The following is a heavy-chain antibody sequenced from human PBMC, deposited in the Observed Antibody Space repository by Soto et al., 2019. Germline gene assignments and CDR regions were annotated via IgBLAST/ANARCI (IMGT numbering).Heavy chain of an antibody. V-gene: IGHV5-51*01. CDR3: ARHGLDCSSTSCYVFNLKYYYYYYMDV. J-gene: IGHJ6*03. Sequence: GQSLKISCKGSGYSFTSYWIGWVRQTPGTGLEWMGIIYPGDSDTRYSPSFQGQVTISADKSISTAYLQWSSLKASDTAMYYCARHGLDCSSTSCYVFNLKYYYYYYMDVWGKGTTVTVSS. CDR2: IYPGDSDT. D-gene: IGHD2-2*01. CDR1: GYSFTSYW.